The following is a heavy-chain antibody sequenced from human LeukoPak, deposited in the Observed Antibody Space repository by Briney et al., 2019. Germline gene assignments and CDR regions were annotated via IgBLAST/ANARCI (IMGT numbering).Heavy chain of an antibody. CDR1: GGTFSSYA. V-gene: IGHV1-69*13. CDR3: ATVREVTPGIAAAGLDY. D-gene: IGHD6-13*01. J-gene: IGHJ4*02. CDR2: IIPIFGTA. Sequence: SVKVSCKASGGTFSSYAISWVRQAPGQGLEWMGGIIPIFGTANYAQKFQGRVTITADESTSTAYMELSSLRSEDTAVYYCATVREVTPGIAAAGLDYWGQGTLVTVSS.